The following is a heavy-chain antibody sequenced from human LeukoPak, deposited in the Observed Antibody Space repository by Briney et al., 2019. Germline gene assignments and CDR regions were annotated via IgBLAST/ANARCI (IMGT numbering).Heavy chain of an antibody. CDR2: ISGSGGST. D-gene: IGHD2-2*01. J-gene: IGHJ4*02. CDR1: GFTFGSYA. Sequence: GGSLRLSCAATGFTFGSYAMSWVRQAPGKGLEWVSAISGSGGSTYYADSVKGRFTISRDNSKNTLYLQMNSLRAEDTALYYCAKDCTSTNWYVDYWGQGTLVTVSS. CDR3: AKDCTSTNWYVDY. V-gene: IGHV3-23*01.